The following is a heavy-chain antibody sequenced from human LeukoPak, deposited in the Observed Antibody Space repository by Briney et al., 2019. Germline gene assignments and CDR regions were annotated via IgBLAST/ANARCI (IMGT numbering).Heavy chain of an antibody. CDR3: ARGGDSSGWYFYYYYMDV. D-gene: IGHD6-19*01. CDR1: GGSISSYY. CDR2: IYTSGST. V-gene: IGHV4-4*07. J-gene: IGHJ6*03. Sequence: SETLSLTCTVSGGSISSYYWSWIRQPAGKGLEWIGRIYTSGSTNYNPSLKSRVTMSVDTSKNQFSLKLSSVTAADTAVYYCARGGDSSGWYFYYYYMDVWGKGTTVTVSS.